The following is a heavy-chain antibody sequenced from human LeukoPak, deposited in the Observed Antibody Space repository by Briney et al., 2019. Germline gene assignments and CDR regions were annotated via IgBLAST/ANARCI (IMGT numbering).Heavy chain of an antibody. J-gene: IGHJ4*02. CDR1: GFTFSSYA. CDR3: ASLVQQQSY. Sequence: GGSLRLSCAASGFTFSSYAMHWVRQAPGKGLEWVAVISYDGSNKYYADSVKGRFTISRDNSKNTLYLQMNSLRAEDTAVYYCASLVQQQSYWGQGTLVTVSS. V-gene: IGHV3-30-3*01. CDR2: ISYDGSNK. D-gene: IGHD6-13*01.